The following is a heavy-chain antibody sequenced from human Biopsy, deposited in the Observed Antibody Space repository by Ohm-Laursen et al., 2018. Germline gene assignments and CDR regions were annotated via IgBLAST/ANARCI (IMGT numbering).Heavy chain of an antibody. J-gene: IGHJ4*02. Sequence: GTLSLTWSVSGYSMSTYYWSWIRQSPGKGLEWIGHIYYSGSTNYNPSLQSRVVMSVDTSKNQFSLRLNSVTAADTATYYCARDRGSGWTDYWGQGTLVTVSS. D-gene: IGHD6-19*01. V-gene: IGHV4-59*01. CDR1: GYSMSTYY. CDR3: ARDRGSGWTDY. CDR2: IYYSGST.